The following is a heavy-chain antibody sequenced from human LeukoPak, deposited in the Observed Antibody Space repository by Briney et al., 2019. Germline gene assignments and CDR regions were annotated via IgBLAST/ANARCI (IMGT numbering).Heavy chain of an antibody. J-gene: IGHJ4*02. V-gene: IGHV4-34*01. Sequence: PSETLSLTCAVYGGSFSGYYWSWIRQPPEKGLEWIGQINHSGSTNYNPSLKSRVTISVDTSKNQFSLKLTSVTAADTAVYYCARLYTSDIKYDYWGQGTLVTVSS. CDR3: ARLYTSDIKYDY. CDR1: GGSFSGYY. D-gene: IGHD6-6*01. CDR2: INHSGST.